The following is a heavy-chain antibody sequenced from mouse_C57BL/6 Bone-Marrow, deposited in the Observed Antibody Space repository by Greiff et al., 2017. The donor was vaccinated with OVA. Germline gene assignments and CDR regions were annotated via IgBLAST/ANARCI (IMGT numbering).Heavy chain of an antibody. V-gene: IGHV3-1*01. Sequence: EVQRVESGPGMVKPSQSLSLTCTVTGYSITSGYDWHWIRHFPGNKLEWMGYISYSGSTNYNPSLKSRISITHDTSKNHFFLKLNSVTTEDTATYYCARGYGLDYFDYWGQGTTLTVSS. CDR3: ARGYGLDYFDY. D-gene: IGHD1-2*01. J-gene: IGHJ2*01. CDR1: GYSITSGYD. CDR2: ISYSGST.